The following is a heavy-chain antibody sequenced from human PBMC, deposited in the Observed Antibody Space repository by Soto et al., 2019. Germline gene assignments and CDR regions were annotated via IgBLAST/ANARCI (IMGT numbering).Heavy chain of an antibody. CDR3: AATYYYDGDFDY. CDR1: GFTFRNAW. J-gene: IGHJ4*02. Sequence: EVQRVESGGGLVKPGESLRLSCVASGFTFRNAWMNWVRQAPGKGLEWVGRIRSKTSGGTTDYAAPVKGSFTISRDDATNTRYLQVNSLNIEDPAVYYCAATYYYDGDFDYWGQGTLVTVSS. D-gene: IGHD3-22*01. V-gene: IGHV3-15*07. CDR2: IRSKTSGGTT.